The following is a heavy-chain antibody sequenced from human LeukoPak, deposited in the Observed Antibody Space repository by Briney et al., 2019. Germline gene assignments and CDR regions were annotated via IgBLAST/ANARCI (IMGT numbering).Heavy chain of an antibody. CDR2: TYYSGST. J-gene: IGHJ5*02. CDR1: GGSIGSKSHY. Sequence: PSETLSLTCSVSGGSIGSKSHYWGWIRQPRGKGLEWISYTYYSGSTYYNPSLKSRVTISVDTSKNQFSLKLSSVTAADTAVYYCARREANWYDPWGQGYLVTVSS. CDR3: ARREANWYDP. V-gene: IGHV4-39*01.